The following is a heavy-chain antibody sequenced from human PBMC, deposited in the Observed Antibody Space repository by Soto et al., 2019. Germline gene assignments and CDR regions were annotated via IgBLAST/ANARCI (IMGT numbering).Heavy chain of an antibody. D-gene: IGHD4-4*01. CDR3: ARDASTTITTYAPPFDP. J-gene: IGHJ5*02. V-gene: IGHV1-69*13. CDR1: GGTFSSYA. CDR2: IIPIFGTA. Sequence: SVKVSCKASGGTFSSYAISWVRQAPGQGLEWMGGIIPIFGTANYAQKFQGRVTITADESTSTAYMELSSLRSEDTAVYYCARDASTTITTYAPPFDPRGPGTL.